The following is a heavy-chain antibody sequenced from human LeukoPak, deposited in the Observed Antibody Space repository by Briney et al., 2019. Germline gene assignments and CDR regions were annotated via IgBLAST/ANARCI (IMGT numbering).Heavy chain of an antibody. V-gene: IGHV3-30*18. CDR3: AKRPSDYGDYVTYFDY. Sequence: PGGSLRLSCAASGFSFISYGMHWVRQAPGKGLEWVGVISDDGRNKKYADSVKGRFTISRDNSKDTLYLQMNCLRDEDTAVYYCAKRPSDYGDYVTYFDYWGQGTLVTVSS. CDR1: GFSFISYG. D-gene: IGHD4-17*01. CDR2: ISDDGRNK. J-gene: IGHJ4*02.